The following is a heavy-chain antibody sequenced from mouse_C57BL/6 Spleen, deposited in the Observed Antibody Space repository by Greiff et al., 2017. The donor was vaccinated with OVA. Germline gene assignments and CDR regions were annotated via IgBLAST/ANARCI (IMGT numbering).Heavy chain of an antibody. Sequence: EVQVVESGGGLVQPGGSLKLSCAASGFTFSDYYMYWVRQTPEKRLEWVAYISNGGGSTYYPDTVKGRFTISRDNAKNTLYLQMSRLKSEDTAMYYCARQIYYDYDGRDWYFDVWGTGTTVTVSS. D-gene: IGHD2-4*01. CDR3: ARQIYYDYDGRDWYFDV. J-gene: IGHJ1*03. V-gene: IGHV5-12*01. CDR2: ISNGGGST. CDR1: GFTFSDYY.